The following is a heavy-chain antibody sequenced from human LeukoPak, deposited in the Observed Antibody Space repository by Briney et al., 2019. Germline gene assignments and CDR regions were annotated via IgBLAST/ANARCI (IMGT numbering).Heavy chain of an antibody. J-gene: IGHJ4*02. V-gene: IGHV5-51*01. Sequence: GESLKIYCKGSGYTFTSYWIAWVRQMPGNGLESVGLIYPTDSDTSYSPSFQGQVTISADKSISTAYLQWNSLKASDTAMYYCARRGYSGYDLQYFDSWGQGTLVTVSS. CDR2: IYPTDSDT. D-gene: IGHD5-12*01. CDR1: GYTFTSYW. CDR3: ARRGYSGYDLQYFDS.